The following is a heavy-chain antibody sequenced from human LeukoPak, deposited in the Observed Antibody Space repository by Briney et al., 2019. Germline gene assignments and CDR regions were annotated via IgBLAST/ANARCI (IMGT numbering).Heavy chain of an antibody. CDR2: ISYDGSNK. CDR3: ARDLSPITIFGVPLGY. V-gene: IGHV3-30*03. D-gene: IGHD3-3*01. Sequence: PGGSLRLSCAASGFTFSSYGMHWVRQAPGKGLEWVAVISYDGSNKYYADSVKGRFTISRDNAKNTLYLQMNSLRAEDTAVYYCARDLSPITIFGVPLGYWGQGTLVTVSS. J-gene: IGHJ4*02. CDR1: GFTFSSYG.